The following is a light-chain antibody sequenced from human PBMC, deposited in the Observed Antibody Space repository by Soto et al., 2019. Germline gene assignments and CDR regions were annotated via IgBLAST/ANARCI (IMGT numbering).Light chain of an antibody. V-gene: IGLV2-11*01. CDR3: CSYAGSYTVV. CDR1: SSDVGGYNY. CDR2: DVS. Sequence: QSALTQPRSVSGSPGQSVTISCTGTSSDVGGYNYVSWYQQHPGKAPKLMIYDVSKRPSGVPDRFSGSKSGNTASLTISGLQAEDEADYYCCSYAGSYTVVFGRGNKLTVL. J-gene: IGLJ2*01.